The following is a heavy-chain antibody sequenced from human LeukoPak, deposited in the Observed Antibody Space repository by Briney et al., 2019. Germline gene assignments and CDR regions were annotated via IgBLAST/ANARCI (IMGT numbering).Heavy chain of an antibody. V-gene: IGHV5-51*01. J-gene: IGHJ4*02. CDR2: IYPGDSDT. CDR1: GYSFTTYW. Sequence: GESLQISCNVSGYSFTTYWIGWVRQMPGKGLEWMGIIYPGDSDTRYSPSFQGQVTISADKSISTAYLQWSSLKASDSAMYYCARQAPVLDYRGQGTLVTVSS. CDR3: ARQAPVLDY.